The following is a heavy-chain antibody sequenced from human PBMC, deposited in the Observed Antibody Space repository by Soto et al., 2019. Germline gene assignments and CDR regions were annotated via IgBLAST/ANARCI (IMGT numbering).Heavy chain of an antibody. CDR1: GYIFTSYD. V-gene: IGHV1-8*01. CDR2: MNPKSGNT. Sequence: QVQLVQSGAEVKKPGASVKVSCKASGYIFTSYDINWVRQATGQGLEWVGWMNPKSGNTGYAQKFEGRVTMTRNTSISTAYKALSSLRSEDTAVYYCARAPEYSSTWDFYYYYMDVWGNGTTVAVS. D-gene: IGHD6-13*01. J-gene: IGHJ6*03. CDR3: ARAPEYSSTWDFYYYYMDV.